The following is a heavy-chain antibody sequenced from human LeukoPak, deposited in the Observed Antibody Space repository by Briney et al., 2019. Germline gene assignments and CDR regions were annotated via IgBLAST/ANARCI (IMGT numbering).Heavy chain of an antibody. CDR1: GGSISSSNW. CDR3: ARRVRGEYFDY. D-gene: IGHD3-10*01. J-gene: IGHJ4*02. CDR2: IYHSGST. V-gene: IGHV4-4*02. Sequence: SETLSLTCAVSGGSISSSNWGGWVRQPPGKGLEWIGEIYHSGSTNYNPSLKSRVTISVDKSKNQFSLKLSSVTAADTAVYYCARRVRGEYFDYWGQGTLVTVSS.